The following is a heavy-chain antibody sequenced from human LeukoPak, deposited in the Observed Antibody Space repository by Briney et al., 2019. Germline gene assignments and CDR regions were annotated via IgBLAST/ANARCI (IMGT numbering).Heavy chain of an antibody. D-gene: IGHD3-22*01. V-gene: IGHV1-18*01. J-gene: IGHJ4*02. CDR3: ARDHPLDYYDSSGYYYSDY. CDR1: GYTFTSYG. Sequence: ASVKVSCKASGYTFTSYGISWVRQPPGQGLEWMGWISAYNGNTNYAQKLQGRVTMTTDTSTSTAYMELRSLRSDDTAVYYCARDHPLDYYDSSGYYYSDYWGQGTLVTVSS. CDR2: ISAYNGNT.